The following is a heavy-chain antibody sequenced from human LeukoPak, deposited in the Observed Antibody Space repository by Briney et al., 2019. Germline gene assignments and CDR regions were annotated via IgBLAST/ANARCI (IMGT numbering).Heavy chain of an antibody. D-gene: IGHD1-1*01. CDR2: ISFDGSNK. V-gene: IGHV3-30*18. CDR1: GFTFSSYG. Sequence: GGSLRLSCAASGFTFSSYGMHWVRQAPGKGLEWVAVISFDGSNKYYADSVKGRFTISRDNSKNTLYLQMNSLRAEDTAVYYCAKTTFGSLGQPFDYWGQGTLVTVSS. CDR3: AKTTFGSLGQPFDY. J-gene: IGHJ4*02.